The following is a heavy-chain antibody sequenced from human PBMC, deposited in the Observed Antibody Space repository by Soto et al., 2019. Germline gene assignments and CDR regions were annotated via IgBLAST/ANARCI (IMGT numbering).Heavy chain of an antibody. CDR3: ARGPAYIDGWRPFGL. V-gene: IGHV4-61*08. Sequence: SETLSLTCTVSDDSFRGAEYYWRWIRQPLGKGPEWIGYTYYNGDTKYNPALRSRVTMSEDTSKNQFSLRLSSVTAADTAVYFCARGPAYIDGWRPFGLWGRGIRVTVSS. CDR2: TYYNGDT. CDR1: DDSFRGAEYY. J-gene: IGHJ4*02. D-gene: IGHD6-19*01.